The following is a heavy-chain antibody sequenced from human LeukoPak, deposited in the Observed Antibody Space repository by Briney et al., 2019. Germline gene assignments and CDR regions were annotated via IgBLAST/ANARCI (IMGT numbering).Heavy chain of an antibody. V-gene: IGHV1-2*02. CDR3: ARDRQASSGSSAN. CDR1: GYTFTVYY. D-gene: IGHD2-15*01. Sequence: ASVKVSFKASGYTFTVYYMHWVRQAPGQGLEWMGWINPNSGGTNYAQKFQGRVTMTRDTSISTAYMELSRLRSDDTAVYYCARDRQASSGSSANWGQGTLVTVSS. J-gene: IGHJ4*02. CDR2: INPNSGGT.